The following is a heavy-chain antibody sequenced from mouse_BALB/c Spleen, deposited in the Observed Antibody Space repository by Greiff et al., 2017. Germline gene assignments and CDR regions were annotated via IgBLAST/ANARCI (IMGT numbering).Heavy chain of an antibody. D-gene: IGHD2-14*01. CDR2: ISSGSSTI. CDR3: ARRGYDVKEVYAMDY. J-gene: IGHJ4*01. V-gene: IGHV5-17*02. CDR1: GFTFSSFG. Sequence: EVKLMESGGGIVQPGGSRKLSCAASGFTFSSFGMHWVRQAPEKGLEWVAYISSGSSTIYYADTVKGRFTISRDNPKNTLFLQMTSLRSEDTAMYYCARRGYDVKEVYAMDYWGQGTSVTVSS.